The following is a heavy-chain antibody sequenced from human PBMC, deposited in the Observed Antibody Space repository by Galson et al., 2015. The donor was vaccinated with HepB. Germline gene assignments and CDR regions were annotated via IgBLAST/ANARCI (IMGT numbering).Heavy chain of an antibody. CDR1: GFTFSSYS. Sequence: SLRLSCAASGFTFSSYSMNWVRQAPGKGLEWVSYISSSSSTIYYADSVKGRFTISRDNAKSSLYLQMNSLRAEDTAVYYCARTQGSNWFPYYFDYWGREPWSPSPQ. CDR3: ARTQGSNWFPYYFDY. D-gene: IGHD6-13*01. CDR2: ISSSSSTI. V-gene: IGHV3-48*01. J-gene: IGHJ4*02.